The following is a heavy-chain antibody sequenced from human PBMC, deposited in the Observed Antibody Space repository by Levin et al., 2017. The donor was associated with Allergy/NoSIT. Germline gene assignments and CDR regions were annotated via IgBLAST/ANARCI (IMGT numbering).Heavy chain of an antibody. Sequence: PGGSLRLSCAASGFTFSSYAMSWVRQAPGKGLEWVSAISGSGGSTYYADSVKGRFTISRDNSKNTLYLQMNSLRAEDTAVYYCAKPPRYSSSGYLVGYWGQGTLVTVSS. CDR3: AKPPRYSSSGYLVGY. V-gene: IGHV3-23*01. CDR1: GFTFSSYA. CDR2: ISGSGGST. J-gene: IGHJ4*02. D-gene: IGHD6-13*01.